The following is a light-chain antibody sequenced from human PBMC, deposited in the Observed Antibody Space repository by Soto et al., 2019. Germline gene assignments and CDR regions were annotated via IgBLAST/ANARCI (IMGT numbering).Light chain of an antibody. J-gene: IGKJ5*01. CDR3: QQYGSSPT. Sequence: EIVLTQSPGTLSLSPGERATLSCRASQSVTSGYLAWYQQKPGQAPRLLIYGASSRANGIPDRFSVSGSGTDFTLTISRLEPEDFAVYYCQQYGSSPTFGQGTRLEIK. CDR2: GAS. CDR1: QSVTSGY. V-gene: IGKV3-20*01.